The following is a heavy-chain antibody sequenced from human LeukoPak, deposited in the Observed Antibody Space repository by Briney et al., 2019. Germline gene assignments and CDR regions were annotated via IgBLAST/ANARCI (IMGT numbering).Heavy chain of an antibody. D-gene: IGHD3-16*01. J-gene: IGHJ3*02. CDR1: GGTFSSYA. Sequence: ASAKVSCKASGGTFSSYAISCVRQAPGQELEWMGRIIPILGIANYAQKFQGRVTITADKSTSTAYMELSSLRSEDTAVYYCARDGGLGGLFLGDAFDIWGQGTMVTVSS. CDR3: ARDGGLGGLFLGDAFDI. CDR2: IIPILGIA. V-gene: IGHV1-69*04.